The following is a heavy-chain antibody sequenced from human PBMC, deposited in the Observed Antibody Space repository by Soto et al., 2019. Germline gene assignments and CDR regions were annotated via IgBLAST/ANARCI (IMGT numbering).Heavy chain of an antibody. CDR2: IYHSGST. D-gene: IGHD3-3*01. CDR3: ARNPSGTRYDFWSGYNTYYYYGMDV. V-gene: IGHV4-4*02. J-gene: IGHJ6*02. Sequence: SETLSLTCAVSGGSISSSNWWSWVRQPPGKGLEWIGEIYHSGSTNYNPSLKSRVTISVDKSKNQFSLKLSSVTAADTAVYYCARNPSGTRYDFWSGYNTYYYYGMDVWGQGTTVTVSS. CDR1: GGSISSSNW.